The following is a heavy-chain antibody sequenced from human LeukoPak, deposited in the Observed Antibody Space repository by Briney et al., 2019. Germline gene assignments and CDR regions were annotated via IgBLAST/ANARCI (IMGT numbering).Heavy chain of an antibody. Sequence: GGSLRLSCAASGFSFSSYRMNWVRQAPGKGLEWVSSVSNSGDYIHYADSVKGRFTISRDNSKNSLYLQMNSLRAEDTALYYCARNSGAGYYFYMDVWGKGTAVTVSS. J-gene: IGHJ6*03. D-gene: IGHD3-10*01. CDR1: GFSFSSYR. CDR3: ARNSGAGYYFYMDV. CDR2: VSNSGDYI. V-gene: IGHV3-21*04.